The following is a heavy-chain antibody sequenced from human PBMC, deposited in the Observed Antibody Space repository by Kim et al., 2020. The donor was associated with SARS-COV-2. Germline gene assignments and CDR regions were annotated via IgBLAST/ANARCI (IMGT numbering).Heavy chain of an antibody. Sequence: GESLKISCKGSGYNFANYWIGWVRQMPGKGLEWMGIIYPGDSNTRYSPSFQGQVTISADKSISTAYLQWSSLKASDTAIYYCARQIRTSSAGLDYWGQGTLVTVSS. V-gene: IGHV5-51*01. CDR1: GYNFANYW. J-gene: IGHJ4*02. CDR2: IYPGDSNT. CDR3: ARQIRTSSAGLDY. D-gene: IGHD2-2*01.